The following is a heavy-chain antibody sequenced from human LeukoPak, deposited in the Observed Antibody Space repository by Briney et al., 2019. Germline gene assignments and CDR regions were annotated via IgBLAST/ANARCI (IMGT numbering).Heavy chain of an antibody. CDR3: ARAMAVPANNDY. CDR2: ISSSSSDI. Sequence: GGSLRLSCTTSGFTFSSYTMNWVRQAPGKGLDWVSSISSSSSDIYYADSVKGRFTIFRDNAKNSVYLQMNSLRAEDTAVYYCARAMAVPANNDYWGQGTLATVSS. J-gene: IGHJ4*02. V-gene: IGHV3-21*01. D-gene: IGHD5-24*01. CDR1: GFTFSSYT.